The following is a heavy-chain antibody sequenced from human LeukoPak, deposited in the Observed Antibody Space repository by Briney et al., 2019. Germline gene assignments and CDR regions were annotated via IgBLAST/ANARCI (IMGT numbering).Heavy chain of an antibody. Sequence: ASVKVSCKASGGTFSSYAISWVRQAPGQGLEWMGRIIPILGIANYAQKFQGRVTITADKSTSTAYTELSSLRSEDTAVYYCARERYDSSGQLGGFDYWGQGTLVTVSS. V-gene: IGHV1-69*04. CDR3: ARERYDSSGQLGGFDY. D-gene: IGHD3-22*01. CDR1: GGTFSSYA. CDR2: IIPILGIA. J-gene: IGHJ4*02.